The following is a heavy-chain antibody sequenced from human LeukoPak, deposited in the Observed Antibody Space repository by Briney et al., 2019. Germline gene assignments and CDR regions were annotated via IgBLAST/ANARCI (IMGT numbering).Heavy chain of an antibody. J-gene: IGHJ6*02. CDR1: GGSISSLNL. CDR2: MYLGGTT. Sequence: SETLSLTCIVSGGSISSLNLWSWLRQPPGKGLEWIGEMYLGGTTNFNPSLKSRVTILIDKSKNQLSPQLTSVTAADTAVYYCARENYYYYGMDVWGQGTTVTVSS. V-gene: IGHV4-4*02. CDR3: ARENYYYYGMDV.